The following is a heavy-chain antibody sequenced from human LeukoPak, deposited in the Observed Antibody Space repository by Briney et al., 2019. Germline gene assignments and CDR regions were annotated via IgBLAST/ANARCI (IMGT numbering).Heavy chain of an antibody. J-gene: IGHJ4*02. Sequence: GASLKISCKGSGSRFTNYWIGWVRQMPGKGLEWMGLIYPDDSDTRYSPSFQGQVTISADKSISTAYLQWSSLKASDTAMYYCAIGGDSTTSCYRCFDYWGQGTLVTVSS. D-gene: IGHD2-2*02. CDR1: GSRFTNYW. CDR3: AIGGDSTTSCYRCFDY. CDR2: IYPDDSDT. V-gene: IGHV5-51*01.